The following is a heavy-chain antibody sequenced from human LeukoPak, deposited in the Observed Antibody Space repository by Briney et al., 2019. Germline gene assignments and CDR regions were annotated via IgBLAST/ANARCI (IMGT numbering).Heavy chain of an antibody. V-gene: IGHV1-3*01. J-gene: IGHJ4*02. Sequence: ASVKVSCKASGYTFTSYAMHWVRQAPGQRLEWMGWINAGNGNTKYSQKFQGRVTITRDTSASTAYMELSSLRSEDTAVYYCARDGRSGYSYGYVFDYWGQGTLVTVSS. CDR3: ARDGRSGYSYGYVFDY. D-gene: IGHD5-18*01. CDR2: INAGNGNT. CDR1: GYTFTSYA.